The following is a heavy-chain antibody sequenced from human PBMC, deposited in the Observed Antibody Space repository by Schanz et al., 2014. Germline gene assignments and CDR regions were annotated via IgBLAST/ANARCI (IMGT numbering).Heavy chain of an antibody. V-gene: IGHV3-66*01. D-gene: IGHD3-10*01. Sequence: EVQLVESGGGLVKPGGSLRLSCAASGFTFSSYSMNWVRQAPGKGLEWVSVIYSGIGAYYADSVKDRFTVSRDNSKNTLYRQMNSLRAEDTAVYYCARANYRRKINFDYWGRGTLXTVSS. CDR1: GFTFSSYS. J-gene: IGHJ4*02. CDR3: ARANYRRKINFDY. CDR2: IYSGIGA.